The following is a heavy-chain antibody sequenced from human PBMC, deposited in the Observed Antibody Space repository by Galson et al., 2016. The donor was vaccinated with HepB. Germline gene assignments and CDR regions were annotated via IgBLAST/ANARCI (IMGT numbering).Heavy chain of an antibody. Sequence: QSGAEVKKPGESLKISCKGSGHSFVDYWIVWMRQMPGKGLEWMGMVYPGDSETRYSPSFQGQVTFSADKSLYTAYVQWGSLKTSDSAMYYCARRGANGFSLWGQGTLVTVSS. CDR3: ARRGANGFSL. D-gene: IGHD3/OR15-3a*01. CDR1: GHSFVDYW. V-gene: IGHV5-51*03. J-gene: IGHJ4*02. CDR2: VYPGDSET.